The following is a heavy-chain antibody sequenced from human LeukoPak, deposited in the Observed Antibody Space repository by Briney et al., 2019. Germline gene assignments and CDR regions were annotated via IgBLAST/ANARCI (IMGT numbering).Heavy chain of an antibody. CDR1: GFTFSSYS. V-gene: IGHV3-48*04. CDR3: ARVNAFDI. CDR2: IGSSRSTI. Sequence: GGSLRLSCAASGFTFSSYSMNWVRHAPGKGLGWLSFIGSSRSTIYYTDSVKGRFTISRDNAKNSLYLQMNSLRAEDTAVYYCARVNAFDIWGQGTMVTVSS. J-gene: IGHJ3*02.